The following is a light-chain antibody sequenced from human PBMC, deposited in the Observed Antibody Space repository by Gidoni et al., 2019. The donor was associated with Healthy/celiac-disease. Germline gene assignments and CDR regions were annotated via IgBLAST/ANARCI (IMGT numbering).Light chain of an antibody. CDR2: AAS. V-gene: IGKV1-39*01. Sequence: PSSLSASVGDRVTITCRASQSISSYLNWYQQKPGKAPKLLIYAASSLQSGVPSRFSGSGSGTDFTLTISSLQPEDFATYYCQQSYSTPGTFGQGTKLEIK. J-gene: IGKJ2*01. CDR3: QQSYSTPGT. CDR1: QSISSY.